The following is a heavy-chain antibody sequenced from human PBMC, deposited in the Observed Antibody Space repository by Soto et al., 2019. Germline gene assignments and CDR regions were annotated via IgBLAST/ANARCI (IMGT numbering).Heavy chain of an antibody. CDR2: IYYGGST. D-gene: IGHD1-26*01. Sequence: SETLSLTCTVSGGSVSSGSYYWSWIRQPPGKGLEWIGYIYYGGSTNYNPSLKSRVTISVDTSKNQFSLKLSSVTAADTAVYYCARDRIVGATDADYFQHWGQGTLVTVSS. CDR1: GGSVSSGSYY. J-gene: IGHJ1*01. V-gene: IGHV4-61*01. CDR3: ARDRIVGATDADYFQH.